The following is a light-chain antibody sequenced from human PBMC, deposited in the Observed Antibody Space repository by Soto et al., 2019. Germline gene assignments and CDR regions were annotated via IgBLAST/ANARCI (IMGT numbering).Light chain of an antibody. V-gene: IGKV1-12*01. CDR3: KQSSAFPLT. CDR2: AVS. Sequence: DIQMTQSPSSVSASLGDRVTITGRASQGINNWLAWYQQKPGKAPELLIYAVSYLQSGVPSRFSGSGSGTDFTLTISSLQPEDFATYFCKQSSAFPLTFGGGTKVDI. CDR1: QGINNW. J-gene: IGKJ4*01.